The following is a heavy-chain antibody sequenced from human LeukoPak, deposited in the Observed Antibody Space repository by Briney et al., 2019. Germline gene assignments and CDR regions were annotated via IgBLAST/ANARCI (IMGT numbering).Heavy chain of an antibody. CDR3: ARGVEQLVRNYFDY. CDR1: GGSFSGYY. CDR2: IYTSGST. V-gene: IGHV4-59*10. Sequence: SETLSLTCAVYGGSFSGYYWSWIRQPAGKGLEWIGRIYTSGSTNYNPSLKSRVTMSVDTSKNQFSLKLSSVTAADTAVYYCARGVEQLVRNYFDYWGQGTLVTVSS. D-gene: IGHD6-13*01. J-gene: IGHJ4*02.